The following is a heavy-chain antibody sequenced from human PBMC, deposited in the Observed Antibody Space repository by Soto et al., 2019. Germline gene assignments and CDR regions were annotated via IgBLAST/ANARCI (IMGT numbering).Heavy chain of an antibody. J-gene: IGHJ4*02. CDR3: AREYYYDSGGFVH. D-gene: IGHD3-22*01. V-gene: IGHV4-31*03. CDR2: IYYSGST. CDR1: GGSISSGGYY. Sequence: SETLSLTCTVSGGSISSGGYYWSWIRQHPGKGLEWIGYIYYSGSTYYNPSLKSRVTISVDTSKNQFSLKLSSVTAADTAMYYCAREYYYDSGGFVHWGQGTLVTVSS.